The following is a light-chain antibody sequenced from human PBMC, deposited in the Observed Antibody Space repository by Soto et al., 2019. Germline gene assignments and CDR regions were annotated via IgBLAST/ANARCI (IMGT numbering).Light chain of an antibody. V-gene: IGLV1-40*01. Sequence: QSVLTQQPSVSGAPGQRVTISCTGSSSNIGAGYDVHWYQQLPGPAPKLLIYGNSNRPSGVPDRFSGSKSGTSASLAITGLQAEDDADYYCQSYDSSLSGNVVFGGGTKLTVL. CDR1: SSNIGAGYD. CDR2: GNS. J-gene: IGLJ2*01. CDR3: QSYDSSLSGNVV.